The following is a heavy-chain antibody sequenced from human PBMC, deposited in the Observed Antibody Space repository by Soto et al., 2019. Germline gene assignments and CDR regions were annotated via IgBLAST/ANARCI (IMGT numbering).Heavy chain of an antibody. CDR2: ISYDGSNK. CDR3: ARDSVAGATTVWFDP. D-gene: IGHD1-26*01. J-gene: IGHJ5*02. V-gene: IGHV3-30-3*01. CDR1: GFTFSSYA. Sequence: QVQLVESGGGVVQPGRSLRLSCAASGFTFSSYAMHWVRQAPGKGLEWVAVISYDGSNKYYADSVKGRFTISRDNSKNTLYLQMNSLRAEDTAVYYCARDSVAGATTVWFDPWGQGTLVTVSS.